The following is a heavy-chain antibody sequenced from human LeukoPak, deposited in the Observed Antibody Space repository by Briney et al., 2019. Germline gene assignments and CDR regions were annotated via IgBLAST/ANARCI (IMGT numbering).Heavy chain of an antibody. CDR3: AKDLGIAARPRAFDI. CDR2: ISSSGSTI. CDR1: GFTFSDYY. Sequence: GGSLRLSCAASGFTFSDYYMNWIRQAPGKGLEWVSYISSSGSTIYYADSVKGRFTISRDNAKNSLYLQMNSLRAEDTAVYYCAKDLGIAARPRAFDIWGQGTMVTVSS. D-gene: IGHD6-6*01. V-gene: IGHV3-11*01. J-gene: IGHJ3*02.